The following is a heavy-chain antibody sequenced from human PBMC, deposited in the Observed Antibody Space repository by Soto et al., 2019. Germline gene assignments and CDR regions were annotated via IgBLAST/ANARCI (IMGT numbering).Heavy chain of an antibody. Sequence: EVQLVESGGGLVQPGGSLRLSCAASGFTFSSYEMNWVRQAPGKGLEWLSYISSSGNIIYYADSVKGRFTISRDNAKKSLYLQMIGLRAEDTAVYYCARTYGIAVAGYDWGQGTLVTVSS. V-gene: IGHV3-48*03. CDR1: GFTFSSYE. J-gene: IGHJ4*02. CDR3: ARTYGIAVAGYD. D-gene: IGHD6-19*01. CDR2: ISSSGNII.